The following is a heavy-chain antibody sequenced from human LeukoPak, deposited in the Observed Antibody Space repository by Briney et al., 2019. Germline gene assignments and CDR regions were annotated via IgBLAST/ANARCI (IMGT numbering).Heavy chain of an antibody. J-gene: IGHJ4*02. CDR1: GSTFSRCA. D-gene: IGHD3-16*02. CDR2: ISGRGGNT. V-gene: IGHV3-23*01. Sequence: PVRSPRLSCAASGSTFSRCAMSSVRQAPGKGLECVSAISGRGGNTSYADSVTGRFTMSRDNSKNTLYLQMNSLRAEDSAVVYCAKCTGAIEPFDYWVQGTLVSVSS. CDR3: AKCTGAIEPFDY.